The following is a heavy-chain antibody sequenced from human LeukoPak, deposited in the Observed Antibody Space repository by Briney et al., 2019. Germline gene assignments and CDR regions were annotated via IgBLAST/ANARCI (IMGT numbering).Heavy chain of an antibody. CDR2: ISGSGQNT. V-gene: IGHV3-23*01. Sequence: HPGGSLRLSCAASGFTFNKYAMTWVRQAPGKGPEWVSVISGSGQNTYYADSVKGRFTISRDNFKNMMYLQMDSLRVEDTAVYYCTLRTDYWGQGILVSVSS. CDR1: GFTFNKYA. CDR3: TLRTDY. J-gene: IGHJ4*01.